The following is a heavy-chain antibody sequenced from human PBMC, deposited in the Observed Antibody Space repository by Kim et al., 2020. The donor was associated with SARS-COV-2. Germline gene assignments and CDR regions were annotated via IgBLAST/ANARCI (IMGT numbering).Heavy chain of an antibody. Sequence: SYHSLKSRVTMSVDTSKHQFSLKLTSVTAADTAVYYCARGGGTARSFDYWGQGTLVIVSS. V-gene: IGHV4-4*07. D-gene: IGHD1-7*01. J-gene: IGHJ4*02. CDR3: ARGGGTARSFDY.